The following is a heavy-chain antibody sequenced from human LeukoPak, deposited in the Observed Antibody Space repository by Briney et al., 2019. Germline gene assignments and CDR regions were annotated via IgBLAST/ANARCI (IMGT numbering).Heavy chain of an antibody. CDR3: ARGRVVAYFDY. D-gene: IGHD3-3*01. V-gene: IGHV3-21*01. J-gene: IGHJ4*02. CDR1: GFTFSSYS. Sequence: GGSLRLSCAASGFTFSSYSMNWVRQAPGKGLGWVSSISSSSSYIYYADSVKGRFTISRDNAKNSLYLQMNSLRAEDTAVYYCARGRVVAYFDYWGQGTLVTVSS. CDR2: ISSSSSYI.